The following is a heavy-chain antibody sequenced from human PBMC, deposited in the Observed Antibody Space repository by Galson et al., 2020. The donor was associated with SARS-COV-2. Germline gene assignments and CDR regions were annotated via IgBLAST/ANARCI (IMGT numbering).Heavy chain of an antibody. CDR2: IYYSGST. CDR3: ARHGITMVRGMRGKNWLDP. V-gene: IGHV4-59*08. Sequence: ETSETLSLTCTVSGGSISSYYWSWIRQPPGKGLEWIGYIYYSGSTNYNPSLKSRVTISVDTSKNQFSLKLSSVTAADTAVYYCARHGITMVRGMRGKNWLDPWGQGTLVTVSS. CDR1: GGSISSYY. D-gene: IGHD3-10*01. J-gene: IGHJ5*02.